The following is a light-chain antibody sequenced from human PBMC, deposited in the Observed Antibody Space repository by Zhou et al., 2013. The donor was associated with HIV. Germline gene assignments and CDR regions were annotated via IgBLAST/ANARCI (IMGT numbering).Light chain of an antibody. CDR1: QSISDS. J-gene: IGKJ1*01. Sequence: DIQTTQSPSTLSASVGDTVTITCRASQSISDSLAWYQQKPGKAPKLLIYKASNLERGVPSRFSGSGSGTEFTLTISSLQRDDFATYYCQHYDNYFLTFGQGTTVDIK. V-gene: IGKV1-5*03. CDR3: QHYDNYFLT. CDR2: KAS.